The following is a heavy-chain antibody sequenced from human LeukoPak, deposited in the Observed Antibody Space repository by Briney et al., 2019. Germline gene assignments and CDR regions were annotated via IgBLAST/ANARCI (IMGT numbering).Heavy chain of an antibody. CDR2: IRSKTDGGKT. D-gene: IGHD5-18*01. CDR1: AFTFSNVW. Sequence: GGSLRLSCAASAFTFSNVWMSWVRQAPGKGLGWVGRIRSKTDGGKTDYAAPVKGRFTISRDDSKNTLYLQMDSLKTEDTAVYYCTIPASGYSYGVLDSWGQGALVTVSS. J-gene: IGHJ4*02. CDR3: TIPASGYSYGVLDS. V-gene: IGHV3-15*01.